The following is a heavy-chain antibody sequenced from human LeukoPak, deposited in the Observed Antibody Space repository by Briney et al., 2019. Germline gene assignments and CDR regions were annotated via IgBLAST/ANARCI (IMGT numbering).Heavy chain of an antibody. J-gene: IGHJ4*02. D-gene: IGHD6-25*01. V-gene: IGHV1-46*01. CDR2: INPSGGST. Sequence: ASVKVSCKASGYTFTSYYMHWVRQAPGQGLEWMGIINPSGGSTSYAQKFQGRVTMTRDTSTSTVYMELSSLRSEDTAVYYCASGHHRGYPSNFRTNTPDPPGYWSQGTLVTVSS. CDR3: ASGHHRGYPSNFRTNTPDPPGY. CDR1: GYTFTSYY.